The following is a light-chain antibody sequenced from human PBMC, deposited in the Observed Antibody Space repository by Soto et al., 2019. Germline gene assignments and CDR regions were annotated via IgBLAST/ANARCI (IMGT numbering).Light chain of an antibody. CDR1: KSFSRSY. V-gene: IGKV3-20*01. CDR3: QQYGSSPRT. Sequence: EIVLTQSPDTLSLSPGERATLSCRASKSFSRSYLAWYQQKPGQAPRLLIYTASGRATGIPDRFSGSGSGTDFTLTISRLEPEDFAVYYCQQYGSSPRTFGQGTKVDIK. J-gene: IGKJ1*01. CDR2: TAS.